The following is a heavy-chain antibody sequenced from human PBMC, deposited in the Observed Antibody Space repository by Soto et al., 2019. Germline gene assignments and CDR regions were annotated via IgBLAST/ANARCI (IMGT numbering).Heavy chain of an antibody. D-gene: IGHD1-26*01. V-gene: IGHV1-69*01. J-gene: IGHJ6*02. CDR1: EGTFNSHV. CDR3: ARVDTLFASSQKYYRCGLDV. Sequence: QVQLVQSRAEVKKPGSSVRVSCRASEGTFNSHVVSWVRQAPGQGLQCMGGIIPLVGTTNYAHQLEGRVTITADSSTTASYLELSGLTPGDTAVYYCARVDTLFASSQKYYRCGLDVWGQGTTVIVYS. CDR2: IIPLVGTT.